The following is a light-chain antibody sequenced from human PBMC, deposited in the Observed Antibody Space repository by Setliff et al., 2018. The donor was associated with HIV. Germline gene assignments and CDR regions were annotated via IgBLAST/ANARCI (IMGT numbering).Light chain of an antibody. CDR1: SSDVGGYNH. CDR3: TSYAGSNSLGV. Sequence: ALAQPASVSGSPGQSITISCSGSSSDVGGYNHVSWYQQHPGKAPKVMIYDVSKRPSGVPDRFSGSKSGNTASLTVSGLQAEDEADYYCTSYAGSNSLGVFGSGTKGTVL. J-gene: IGLJ1*01. CDR2: DVS. V-gene: IGLV2-8*01.